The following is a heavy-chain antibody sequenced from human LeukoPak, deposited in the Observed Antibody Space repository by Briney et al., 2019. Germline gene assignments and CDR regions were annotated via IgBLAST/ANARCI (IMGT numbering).Heavy chain of an antibody. Sequence: PSQTLSLTCAVSGGSISSGGYSWSWIRQPPGKGLEWIGYIYHSGSTYYNPSLKSRVTISVDRSKNQFSLKLSSVTAADTAVYYCARGILGSPGYWGQGTLVTVSS. J-gene: IGHJ4*02. D-gene: IGHD1-26*01. V-gene: IGHV4-30-2*01. CDR1: GGSISSGGYS. CDR3: ARGILGSPGY. CDR2: IYHSGST.